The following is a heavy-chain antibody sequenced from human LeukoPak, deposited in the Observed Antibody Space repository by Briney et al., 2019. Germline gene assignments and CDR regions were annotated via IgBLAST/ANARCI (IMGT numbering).Heavy chain of an antibody. Sequence: GRSLRLSCAASGFTFSSYAMLWVRQAPGKGLEWVAVISYDGSNKYYADSVKGRFTISRDNSKNTLYLQMNSLRAEDTAVYYCARDRVVPAVYYYYGMDVWGQGTTVTVSS. J-gene: IGHJ6*02. CDR1: GFTFSSYA. V-gene: IGHV3-30*04. CDR3: ARDRVVPAVYYYYGMDV. CDR2: ISYDGSNK. D-gene: IGHD2-2*01.